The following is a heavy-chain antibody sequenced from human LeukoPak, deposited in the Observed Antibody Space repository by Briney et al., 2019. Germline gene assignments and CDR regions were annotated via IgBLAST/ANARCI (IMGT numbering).Heavy chain of an antibody. CDR3: VRDPGCSGGSCYGRSDY. J-gene: IGHJ4*02. Sequence: GGSLRLSCAASGFTFSSYEMNWVRQAPGKGLEWVSYISSSGSTTHYADSVKGRFTISRDNAKNSLYLHMSTLRAEDTAVYYCVRDPGCSGGSCYGRSDYWGQGTLVTVSS. V-gene: IGHV3-48*03. CDR1: GFTFSSYE. CDR2: ISSSGSTT. D-gene: IGHD2-15*01.